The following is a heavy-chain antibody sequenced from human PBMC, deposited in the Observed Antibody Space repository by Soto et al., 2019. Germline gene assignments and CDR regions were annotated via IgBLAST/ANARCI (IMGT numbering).Heavy chain of an antibody. CDR2: IDPSDSYA. CDR1: GYSFSSFW. J-gene: IGHJ5*02. CDR3: GRVRVDNAEGWFDP. V-gene: IGHV5-10-1*01. D-gene: IGHD5-12*01. Sequence: GESLKISCKVSGYSFSSFWITWVRQMPGKGLGWMGRIDPSDSYANYSPSFQGHVTFSADKSINTAYLQWSSLKASDTAMYYGGRVRVDNAEGWFDPWGQGTLVTVSS.